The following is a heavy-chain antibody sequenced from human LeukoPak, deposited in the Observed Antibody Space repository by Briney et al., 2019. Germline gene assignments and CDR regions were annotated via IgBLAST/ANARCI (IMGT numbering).Heavy chain of an antibody. CDR2: IYYSGIT. V-gene: IGHV4-59*01. D-gene: IGHD6-19*01. CDR3: ARGFDSSSGWYPAFDI. CDR1: GGSIRGYY. J-gene: IGHJ3*02. Sequence: SETLSLTCTVSGGSIRGYYWSWIRQPPGRGLEYIGYIYYSGITNYNPSLKSRVTISVDTSKNQFSLRLNSVTAADTAMYYCARGFDSSSGWYPAFDIWGHGTMGTVSS.